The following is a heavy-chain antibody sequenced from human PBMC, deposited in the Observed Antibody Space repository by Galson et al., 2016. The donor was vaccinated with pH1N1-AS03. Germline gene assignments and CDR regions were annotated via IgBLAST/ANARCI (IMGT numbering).Heavy chain of an antibody. CDR3: ATGHYYSGLYRDAFDT. V-gene: IGHV5-10-1*01. CDR2: IDPSDSYI. J-gene: IGHJ3*02. D-gene: IGHD1-26*01. Sequence: QSGAEVKKPGESLRISCKGSGYPFTSYWINWARQMPGKGLEWIGRIDPSDSYINYSPAFEGRVTISSDKSTTTAYLQWNDLKSADTAVYFCATGHYYSGLYRDAFDTWGQGTRVTVSS. CDR1: GYPFTSYW.